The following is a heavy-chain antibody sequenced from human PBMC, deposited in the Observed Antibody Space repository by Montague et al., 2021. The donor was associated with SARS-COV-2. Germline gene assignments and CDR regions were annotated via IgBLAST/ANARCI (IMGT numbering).Heavy chain of an antibody. CDR2: IWYDGSNQ. J-gene: IGHJ6*02. V-gene: IGHV3-33*08. CDR1: GFTFSSYD. D-gene: IGHD3-10*01. CDR3: AREYSAPRWFGEYNRYGMDV. Sequence: SLRLSCAASGFTFSSYDMHWVRQAPGKGLEWVAVIWYDGSNQYYGDFVKGRFTISRDNSKNTPYLQMNSLRAEDTAVYYCAREYSAPRWFGEYNRYGMDVWGQGTTVTVSS.